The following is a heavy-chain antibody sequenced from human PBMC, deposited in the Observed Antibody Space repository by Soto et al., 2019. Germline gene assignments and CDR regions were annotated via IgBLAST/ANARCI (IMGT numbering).Heavy chain of an antibody. V-gene: IGHV1-3*04. D-gene: IGHD2-2*01. Sequence: QVHLVQSGAEVKKPGASVKVSCKASGYSFSNYPMHWVRQAPGQRLEWMGWINTDNGKTRDSQRFQDRVTLTRDTSANTVYMELRSLTYEDTAVYYCARAGNCTSTTCFSGWLDPWGQGTLVTVSS. CDR2: INTDNGKT. J-gene: IGHJ5*02. CDR3: ARAGNCTSTTCFSGWLDP. CDR1: GYSFSNYP.